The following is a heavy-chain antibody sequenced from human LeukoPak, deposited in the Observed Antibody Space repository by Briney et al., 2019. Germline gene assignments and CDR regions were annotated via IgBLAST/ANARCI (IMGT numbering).Heavy chain of an antibody. CDR2: IYHRGDA. Sequence: SETLSLTCAVSGGSVSAANYYWAWIRQPPGKGLEWIGNIYHRGDAYYNTSLRSRATISVDTSENQFSLKLSSVTAADTAVYYCARYVVYGSGKYYFDYWGQGTLVTVSS. CDR3: ARYVVYGSGKYYFDY. CDR1: GGSVSAANYY. V-gene: IGHV4-39*01. J-gene: IGHJ4*02. D-gene: IGHD3-10*01.